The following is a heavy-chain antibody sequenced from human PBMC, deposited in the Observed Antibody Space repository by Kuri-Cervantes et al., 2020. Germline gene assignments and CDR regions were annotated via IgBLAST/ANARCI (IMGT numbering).Heavy chain of an antibody. J-gene: IGHJ4*02. V-gene: IGHV3-33*01. CDR2: IWYDGSNK. CDR1: GFTFSSYG. CDR3: ASGRTLTIGDY. Sequence: GESLKISCAASGFTFSSYGMHWVRQAPGKGLEWVAVIWYDGSNKYYADSVKGRFTISRDNSKNTLYLQMNSLRAEDTAVYNCASGRTLTIGDYWGQGTLVTVSS. D-gene: IGHD3-9*01.